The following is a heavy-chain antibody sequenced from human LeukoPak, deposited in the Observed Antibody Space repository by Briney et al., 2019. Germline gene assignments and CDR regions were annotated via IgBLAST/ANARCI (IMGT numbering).Heavy chain of an antibody. Sequence: PGGSLRLSXAASGFTFSSYAMSWVRQAPGKGLEWVSAISGSGGSTYYADSVKGRFTISRDNSKNTLYLQMNSLRAEDTAVYYCAKDSHGSGSYYFLDYWGQGTLVTVSS. CDR3: AKDSHGSGSYYFLDY. CDR1: GFTFSSYA. D-gene: IGHD3-10*01. CDR2: ISGSGGST. V-gene: IGHV3-23*01. J-gene: IGHJ4*02.